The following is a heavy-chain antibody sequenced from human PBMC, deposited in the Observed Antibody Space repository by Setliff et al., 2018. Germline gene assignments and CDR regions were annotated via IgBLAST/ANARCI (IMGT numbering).Heavy chain of an antibody. J-gene: IGHJ5*02. V-gene: IGHV1-69*13. CDR3: ARDMIVDFIRGGGWFDP. D-gene: IGHD3-22*01. CDR1: GGTFSSYA. Sequence: SVKVSCKASGGTFSSYAISWVRQAPGQGLEWMGGFDPEDGETIYAQKFQGRVTITADESTSTAYMELSSLRSEDMAVYYCARDMIVDFIRGGGWFDPWGQGTLVTVSS. CDR2: FDPEDGET.